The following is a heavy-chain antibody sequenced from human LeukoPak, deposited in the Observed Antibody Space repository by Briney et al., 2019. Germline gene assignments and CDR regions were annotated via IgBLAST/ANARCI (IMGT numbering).Heavy chain of an antibody. J-gene: IGHJ6*02. D-gene: IGHD3-10*01. CDR3: ARDGSGRAYYYYYYGMDV. V-gene: IGHV4-34*01. CDR2: INHSGST. Sequence: SETLSLTCAVYGGSFSGYYWSWIRQPPGKGPEWIGEINHSGSTNYNPSLKSRVTISVDTSKNQFSLKLSSVTAADTAVYYCARDGSGRAYYYYYYGMDVWGQGTTVTVSS. CDR1: GGSFSGYY.